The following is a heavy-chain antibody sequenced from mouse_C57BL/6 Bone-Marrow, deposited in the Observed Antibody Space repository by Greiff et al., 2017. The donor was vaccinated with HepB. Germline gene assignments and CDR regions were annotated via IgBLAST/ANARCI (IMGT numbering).Heavy chain of an antibody. J-gene: IGHJ3*01. CDR2: ISNGGGST. CDR1: GFTFSDYY. CDR3: ARPSITTVVPFAY. Sequence: DVMLVESGGGLVQPGGSLKLSCAASGFTFSDYYMYWVRQTPEKRLEWVAYISNGGGSTYYPDTVKGRFTISRDNAKNTLYLQMSRLKSEDTAMYYCARPSITTVVPFAYWGQGTLVTVSA. V-gene: IGHV5-12*01. D-gene: IGHD1-1*01.